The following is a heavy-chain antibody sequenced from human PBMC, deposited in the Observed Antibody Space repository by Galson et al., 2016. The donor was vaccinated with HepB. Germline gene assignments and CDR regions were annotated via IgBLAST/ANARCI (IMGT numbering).Heavy chain of an antibody. CDR3: AKMGGATTGDY. CDR1: GFTFSDYA. V-gene: IGHV3-30*18. D-gene: IGHD1-26*01. Sequence: SLRLSCAASGFTFSDYAMHWVRQAPGKGLEWVALISFDGSSKHYVDYVKGRFTISRDNSRNTLHLQMLSLRVEDTAVYYCAKMGGATTGDYWGQGTLVTGSS. J-gene: IGHJ4*02. CDR2: ISFDGSSK.